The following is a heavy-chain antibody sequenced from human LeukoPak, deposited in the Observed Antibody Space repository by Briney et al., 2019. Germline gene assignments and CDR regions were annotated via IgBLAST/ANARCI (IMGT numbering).Heavy chain of an antibody. J-gene: IGHJ3*02. D-gene: IGHD5-18*01. CDR2: INPSGGST. V-gene: IGHV1-46*01. Sequence: GASVTVSCKASGYTFTSYYMHWVRQAPGQGLEWMGVINPSGGSTSYAQKFQGRVTMTRDMSTSTVYMELSSLRSEDTAVYYCAREDTAMVITDAFDIWGQGTMVTVSS. CDR3: AREDTAMVITDAFDI. CDR1: GYTFTSYY.